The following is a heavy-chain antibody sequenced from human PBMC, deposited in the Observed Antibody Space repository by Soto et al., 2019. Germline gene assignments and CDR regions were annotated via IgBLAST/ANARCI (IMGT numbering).Heavy chain of an antibody. Sequence: SVKVSCKASGGTFSSYTISWVRQAPGQGLEWMGRIIPILGIANYAQKFQGRVTITADKSTSTAYTELSSLRSEDTAVYYCARRDIAAADLVAFYIWSQGTMVTVSS. CDR1: GGTFSSYT. V-gene: IGHV1-69*02. J-gene: IGHJ3*02. CDR2: IIPILGIA. D-gene: IGHD6-13*01. CDR3: ARRDIAAADLVAFYI.